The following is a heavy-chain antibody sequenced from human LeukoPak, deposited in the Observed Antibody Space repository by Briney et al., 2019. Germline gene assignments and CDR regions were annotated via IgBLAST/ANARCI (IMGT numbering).Heavy chain of an antibody. CDR1: GFTFSSYW. Sequence: GGSLRLSCAASGFTFSSYWMSWVRQAPGKGLEWVASIKQDGSEKYCVDSVKGRFTISRDNAKNSLYLQMNSLRAEDTAVYYCALDSYGLTFDYWGQGTLVTVSS. J-gene: IGHJ4*02. V-gene: IGHV3-7*03. CDR3: ALDSYGLTFDY. CDR2: IKQDGSEK. D-gene: IGHD5-18*01.